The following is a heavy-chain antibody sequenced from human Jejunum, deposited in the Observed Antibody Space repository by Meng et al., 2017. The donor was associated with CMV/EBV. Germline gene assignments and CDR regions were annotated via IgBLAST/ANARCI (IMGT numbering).Heavy chain of an antibody. CDR2: IYYGGIT. CDR3: ARGPLGSTATF. J-gene: IGHJ4*02. Sequence: VSGASVRSNSFYWGWLRQPPGKELDWIGSIYYGGITNYNLSLKSRLTISVDTSKNQFSLKLTSVTAADTAVYYCARGPLGSTATFWGQGALVTVSS. D-gene: IGHD1-1*01. CDR1: GASVRSNSFY. V-gene: IGHV4-39*07.